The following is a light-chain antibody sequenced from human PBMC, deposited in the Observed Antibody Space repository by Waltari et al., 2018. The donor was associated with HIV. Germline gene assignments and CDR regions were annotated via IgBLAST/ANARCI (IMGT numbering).Light chain of an antibody. CDR3: AAWDDYLNGYV. CDR2: FDD. CDR1: RSNIGTNS. Sequence: QSVLTQPPSVSEAPRQRVTISCSGSRSNIGTNSVIWYQQIPGKAPKLLIYFDDLLSSGVSDRFSGSKSGTSASLAIRGLQSEDEAEYYCAAWDDYLNGYVFGSGTKVTVL. J-gene: IGLJ1*01. V-gene: IGLV1-36*01.